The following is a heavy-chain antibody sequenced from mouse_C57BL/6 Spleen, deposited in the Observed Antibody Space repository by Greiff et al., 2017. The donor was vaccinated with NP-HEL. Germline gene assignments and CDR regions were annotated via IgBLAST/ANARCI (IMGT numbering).Heavy chain of an antibody. D-gene: IGHD1-1*01. CDR1: GYAFTNYL. CDR2: INPGSGGT. Sequence: VQLQQSGAELVRPGTSVKVSCKASGYAFTNYLIEWVKQRPGQGLEWIGVINPGSGGTNYNEKFKGKATLTADKSSSTAYMQLSSLTSEDSAVYFCARSYSSSVYAMDYWGQGTSVTVSS. J-gene: IGHJ4*01. CDR3: ARSYSSSVYAMDY. V-gene: IGHV1-54*01.